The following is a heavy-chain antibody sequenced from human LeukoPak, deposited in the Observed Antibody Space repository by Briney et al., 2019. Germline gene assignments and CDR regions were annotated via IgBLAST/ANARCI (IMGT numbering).Heavy chain of an antibody. J-gene: IGHJ4*02. CDR2: ITSRSSYI. Sequence: GGSLRHSCAASGFTFSTYWMHWVRQAPGKGLEWVSSITSRSSYIYYADSVKGRFTISGDNAKNSLYLQMNSLRAEDTAVHYCARDCGGDCYLDYWGQGTRVTVSS. CDR1: GFTFSTYW. V-gene: IGHV3-21*01. CDR3: ARDCGGDCYLDY. D-gene: IGHD2-21*02.